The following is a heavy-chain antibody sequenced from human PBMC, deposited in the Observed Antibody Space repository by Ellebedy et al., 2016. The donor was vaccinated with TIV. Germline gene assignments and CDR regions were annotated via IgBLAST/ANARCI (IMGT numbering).Heavy chain of an antibody. V-gene: IGHV3-9*01. CDR3: AKGLAVAALLGGFDY. CDR2: ISWNSGSI. Sequence: GGSLRLXXAASGFTFDDYAMHWVRQAPGKGLEWVSGISWNSGSIGYADSVKGRFTISRDNAKNSLYLQMNSLRAEDTALYYCAKGLAVAALLGGFDYWGQGTLVTVSS. D-gene: IGHD6-19*01. CDR1: GFTFDDYA. J-gene: IGHJ4*02.